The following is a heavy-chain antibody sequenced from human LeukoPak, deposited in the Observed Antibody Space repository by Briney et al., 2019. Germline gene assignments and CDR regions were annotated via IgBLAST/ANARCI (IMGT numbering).Heavy chain of an antibody. V-gene: IGHV3-23*01. CDR2: ISGGGQNT. CDR3: AKDHSGSYAY. CDR1: GFTFTNYA. D-gene: IGHD1-26*01. Sequence: GGSLRLSCAASGFTFTNYAMNWVRQTPGKGLEWVSAISGGGQNTYYADSVKGRFTISRDNSKNTLYLQMNSLRAEDTAVYSCAKDHSGSYAYWGQGTLVTVSS. J-gene: IGHJ4*02.